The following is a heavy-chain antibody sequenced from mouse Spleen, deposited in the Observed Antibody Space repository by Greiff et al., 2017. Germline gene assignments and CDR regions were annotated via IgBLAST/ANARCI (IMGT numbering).Heavy chain of an antibody. D-gene: IGHD2-14*01. CDR2: ISSGSSTI. CDR3: AREDRYEDAMDY. CDR1: GFTFSDYG. V-gene: IGHV5-17*01. Sequence: EVHLVESGGGLVKPGGSLKLSCAASGFTFSDYGMHWVRQAPEKGLEWVAYISSGSSTIYYADTVKGRFTISRDNAKNTLFLQMTSLRSEDTAMYYCAREDRYEDAMDYWGQGTSVTVSS. J-gene: IGHJ4*01.